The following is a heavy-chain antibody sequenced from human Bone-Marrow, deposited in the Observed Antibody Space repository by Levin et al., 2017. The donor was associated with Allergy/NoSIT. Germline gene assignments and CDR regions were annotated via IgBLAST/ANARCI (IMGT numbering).Heavy chain of an antibody. CDR3: ARAPYGENFYFDY. V-gene: IGHV1-69*13. CDR1: RGTFNSYP. CDR2: IIPPFGTA. D-gene: IGHD4-17*01. Sequence: SVKVSCKTSRGTFNSYPISWVRQAPGQGLEWMGGIIPPFGTADYAQKFQGRVTISADVTTSTTYMSLSSLRSEDTAVYYCARAPYGENFYFDYWGQGTPVTVSS. J-gene: IGHJ4*02.